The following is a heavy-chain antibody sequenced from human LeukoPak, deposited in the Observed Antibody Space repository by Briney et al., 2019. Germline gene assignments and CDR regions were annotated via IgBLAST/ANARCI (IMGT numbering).Heavy chain of an antibody. V-gene: IGHV3-9*01. CDR2: ITWNSGNI. D-gene: IGHD1-26*01. Sequence: GGSLRLSCAASGFAFDDYAMHWVRQAPGKGLEWVSGITWNSGNIVYVDSVKGRFTISRDNPKNSLYLQMNSLRAEDTALYYCAKGGKSGRYLPESIDYWGQGTLVTVSS. J-gene: IGHJ4*02. CDR3: AKGGKSGRYLPESIDY. CDR1: GFAFDDYA.